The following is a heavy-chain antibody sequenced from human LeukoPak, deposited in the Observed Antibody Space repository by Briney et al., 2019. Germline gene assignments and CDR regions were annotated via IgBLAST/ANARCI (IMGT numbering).Heavy chain of an antibody. Sequence: GGSLRLSCVASGFSFNNYRMTWVRQAPGKGLEWVANIKQDGSEKQYVDSVKGRFAISRDNARYSLYLQMNSLRAEDTAVYYCASHETREYTSSWDYWGQGTLVTVSS. CDR1: GFSFNNYR. CDR2: IKQDGSEK. J-gene: IGHJ4*02. V-gene: IGHV3-7*01. CDR3: ASHETREYTSSWDY. D-gene: IGHD6-6*01.